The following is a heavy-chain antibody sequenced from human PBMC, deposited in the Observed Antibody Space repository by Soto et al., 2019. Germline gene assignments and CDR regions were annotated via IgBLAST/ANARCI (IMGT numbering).Heavy chain of an antibody. Sequence: QVQLQQWVAGLLKPSETLSLTCAVYGGSFSGYYWSWIRQPPVKGLEWIGEINHSGGTNYNPSLKSRVTISVDTSKNQFSLKLSSVNAADTAVYYCARLRWEQPWVFDYWGQGTLVTVSS. J-gene: IGHJ4*02. V-gene: IGHV4-34*02. CDR3: ARLRWEQPWVFDY. CDR2: INHSGGT. D-gene: IGHD1-26*01. CDR1: GGSFSGYY.